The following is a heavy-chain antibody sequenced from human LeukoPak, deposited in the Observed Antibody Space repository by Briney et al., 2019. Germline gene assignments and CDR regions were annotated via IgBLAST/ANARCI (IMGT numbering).Heavy chain of an antibody. V-gene: IGHV3-23*01. CDR2: ISGSGDST. CDR1: GFTFSNCG. J-gene: IGHJ5*02. Sequence: GGSLRLSCAASGFTFSNCGMSWVRQTPGRGWEWVSVISGSGDSTYYADSVKGRFTISRDNYKNTLYLQMNSLRAEDTAVYYCASHYGSGSWNWLDPWGQGTLVTVSS. D-gene: IGHD3-10*01. CDR3: ASHYGSGSWNWLDP.